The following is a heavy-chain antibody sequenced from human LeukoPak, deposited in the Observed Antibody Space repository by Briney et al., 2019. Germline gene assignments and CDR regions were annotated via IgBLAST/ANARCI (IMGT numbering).Heavy chain of an antibody. CDR1: GFTFSSYG. CDR2: MWDDGTYK. V-gene: IGHV3-33*01. CDR3: VRPMDAYPQTAFDY. J-gene: IGHJ4*02. D-gene: IGHD1-14*01. Sequence: GGSLRLSCAASGFTFSSYGMHWVRQAPGTGLEWVAVMWDDGTYKYYADSVKGRFTISRDNSKNTLSLQMNSLRAEDTAVYYCVRPMDAYPQTAFDYWGQGTLVTVSS.